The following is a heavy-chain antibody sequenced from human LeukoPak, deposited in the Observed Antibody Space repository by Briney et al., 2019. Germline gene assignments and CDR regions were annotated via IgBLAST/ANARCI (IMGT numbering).Heavy chain of an antibody. CDR1: GYSFSTYW. J-gene: IGHJ5*02. Sequence: PWGALKISCETSGYSFSTYWIGWVRQMPGTGLEWVGAIYSDDSDSIYSPSFQGQVVISADRSIRTAYFQWDRLKTSDTAMYYCVIQGGSSGTINHFDPWGQGTLVTVSS. D-gene: IGHD3-10*01. V-gene: IGHV5-51*01. CDR2: IYSDDSDS. CDR3: VIQGGSSGTINHFDP.